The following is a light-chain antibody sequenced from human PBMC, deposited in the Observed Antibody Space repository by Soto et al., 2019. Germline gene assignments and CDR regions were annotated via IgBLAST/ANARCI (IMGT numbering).Light chain of an antibody. J-gene: IGKJ1*01. Sequence: EIVLTQSPGTLSLSPVERATLSCRASQSISSNYLAWYQQTPGQAPRLLIYDASSRAAGIPDRFSGSGSGTDFTLTISRLEPEDFGVYYCQQYAGSPRTFGQGTKVEVK. CDR2: DAS. CDR1: QSISSNY. CDR3: QQYAGSPRT. V-gene: IGKV3-20*01.